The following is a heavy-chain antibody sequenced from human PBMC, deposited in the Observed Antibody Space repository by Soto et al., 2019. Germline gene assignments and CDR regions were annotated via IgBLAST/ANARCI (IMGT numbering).Heavy chain of an antibody. CDR2: VSSSSSYI. Sequence: GGSLRLSCGASGFTFSDYNINWVRQAPGKGLEWVSSVSSSSSYIYYADSVKGRFTISRDNAKNSLYLQMNSLRPEDTAVYYCARALSPTTVTLSVSDYWGPGALVTV. CDR3: ARALSPTTVTLSVSDY. V-gene: IGHV3-21*01. CDR1: GFTFSDYN. J-gene: IGHJ4*02. D-gene: IGHD4-17*01.